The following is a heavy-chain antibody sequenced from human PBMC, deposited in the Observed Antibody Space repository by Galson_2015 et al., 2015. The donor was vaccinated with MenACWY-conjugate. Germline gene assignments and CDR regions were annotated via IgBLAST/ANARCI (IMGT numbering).Heavy chain of an antibody. V-gene: IGHV3-23*01. D-gene: IGHD5-18*01. J-gene: IGHJ4*02. Sequence: SLRLSCAASGFTFTNYAASWVRQAPGKGLEWVSGISGSGERTHYADSVKGRFTISRDNSKNTLHLQMNSLRAEDTAVYYCAKDRWDTYKNYYFDSWGQGTLVTVSS. CDR2: ISGSGERT. CDR3: AKDRWDTYKNYYFDS. CDR1: GFTFTNYA.